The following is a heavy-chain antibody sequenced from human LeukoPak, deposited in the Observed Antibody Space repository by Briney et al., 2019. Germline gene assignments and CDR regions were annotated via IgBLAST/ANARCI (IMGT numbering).Heavy chain of an antibody. V-gene: IGHV4-31*03. CDR1: GGSISSGGYY. J-gene: IGHJ3*02. Sequence: SQTLSLTCTVSGGSISSGGYYWSWIRQHPGKGLEWIGYIYYSGSSYYNPSLKSRVTISVDTSMTQFSLKLRSVTAADTAVYYCASSGGVIAFDIWGQGTMVTVSS. D-gene: IGHD3-16*01. CDR3: ASSGGVIAFDI. CDR2: IYYSGSS.